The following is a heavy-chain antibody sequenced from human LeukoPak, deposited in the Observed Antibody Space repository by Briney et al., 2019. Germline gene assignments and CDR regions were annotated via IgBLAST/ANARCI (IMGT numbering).Heavy chain of an antibody. D-gene: IGHD3-10*01. V-gene: IGHV1-8*03. CDR1: GYTFTSYD. CDR3: ARDSRTYYYGSGSYYKVGRLDF. Sequence: ASVKVSCKASGYTFTSYDINWVRQATGQGLEWMGWMNPNSGNTGYAQKFQGRVTITRNTSISTAYMELSSLRSEDTAVYYCARDSRTYYYGSGSYYKVGRLDFWGQGTLVTVSS. CDR2: MNPNSGNT. J-gene: IGHJ4*02.